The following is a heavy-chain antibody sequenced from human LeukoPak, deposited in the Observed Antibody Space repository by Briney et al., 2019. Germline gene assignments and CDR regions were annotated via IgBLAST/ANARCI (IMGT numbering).Heavy chain of an antibody. J-gene: IGHJ6*03. CDR2: IRSDGRNK. D-gene: IGHD3-16*01. V-gene: IGHV3-30*02. CDR1: GFTFSSYW. CDR3: AKLKINYYYYMDV. Sequence: GGSLRLSCAASGFTFSSYWMNWVRQAPGQGLEWVAFIRSDGRNKYYADSVKGRFTISRDNTKNMLYLQMNSLRAEDTAVYYCAKLKINYYYYMDVWGKGTTVIVSS.